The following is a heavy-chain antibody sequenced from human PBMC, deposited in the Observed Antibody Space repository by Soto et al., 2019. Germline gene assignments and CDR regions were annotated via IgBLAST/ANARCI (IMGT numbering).Heavy chain of an antibody. CDR3: ARAQSDYGDYVRPFDY. CDR2: INSDGSST. J-gene: IGHJ4*02. V-gene: IGHV3-74*01. CDR1: GFTFSSYW. D-gene: IGHD4-17*01. Sequence: PGGSLRLSCAASGFTFSSYWVHWVRQAPGKGLVWVSRINSDGSSTSYADSVKGRFTISRDNAKNTLYLQMNSLRAEDTAVYYCARAQSDYGDYVRPFDYWGQGTLVTVSS.